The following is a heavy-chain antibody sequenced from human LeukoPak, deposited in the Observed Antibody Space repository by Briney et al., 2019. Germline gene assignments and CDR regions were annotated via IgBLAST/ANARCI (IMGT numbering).Heavy chain of an antibody. Sequence: ASVNVSCTASGYTFTSYGISRVRQAPGQGLEWMGWISAYNGNTNYAQNLQDRVTMTTYTSTSTAYMELRSMRSDDTAVYYCAHLWFGELLPEGMDVWGQGTTVTVSS. CDR2: ISAYNGNT. CDR3: AHLWFGELLPEGMDV. CDR1: GYTFTSYG. J-gene: IGHJ6*02. D-gene: IGHD3-10*01. V-gene: IGHV1-18*01.